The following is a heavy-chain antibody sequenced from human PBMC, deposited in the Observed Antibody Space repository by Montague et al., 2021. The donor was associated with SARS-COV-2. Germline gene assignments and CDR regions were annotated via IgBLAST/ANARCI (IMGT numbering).Heavy chain of an antibody. CDR1: GGSFSAYY. CDR2: INHSGTT. V-gene: IGHV4-34*01. D-gene: IGHD1-7*01. CDR3: SRTYRGTFDF. Sequence: SETLSLTCAVYGGSFSAYYWSWIRQPPGRGLEWIGEINHSGTTNYKSSLESRLSMSVDTSKNQFSLNLSSVTAADTAVYFCSRTYRGTFDFWGRGTLVTVSS. J-gene: IGHJ4*02.